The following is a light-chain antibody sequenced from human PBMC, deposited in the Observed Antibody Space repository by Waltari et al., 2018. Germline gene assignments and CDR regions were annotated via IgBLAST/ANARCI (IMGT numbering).Light chain of an antibody. CDR2: DVT. J-gene: IGLJ2*01. Sequence: QSALTQPAAVSGSPGHRITIPCTGTSSDVGGVTYVSSYQQHRGKAPKLMIYDVTNRPSGFSDRFSGSKAGNTASLAISGLQAEDEADYYCSSYTSSSTLGVFGGGTKLPVL. CDR3: SSYTSSSTLGV. V-gene: IGLV2-14*03. CDR1: SSDVGGVTY.